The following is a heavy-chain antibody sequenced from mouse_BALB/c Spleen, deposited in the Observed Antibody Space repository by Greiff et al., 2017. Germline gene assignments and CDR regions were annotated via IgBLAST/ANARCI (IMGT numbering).Heavy chain of an antibody. CDR2: IYPGDGDT. CDR3: ARFAY. J-gene: IGHJ3*01. Sequence: VQLQQSGAELARPGASVKLSCKASGYTFTSYWMQWVKQRPGQGLEWIGAIYPGDGDTRYTQKIKGKATLTADKSSSTAYMQLSSLASEDSAVYYCARFAYWGQGTLVTVSA. CDR1: GYTFTSYW. V-gene: IGHV1-87*01.